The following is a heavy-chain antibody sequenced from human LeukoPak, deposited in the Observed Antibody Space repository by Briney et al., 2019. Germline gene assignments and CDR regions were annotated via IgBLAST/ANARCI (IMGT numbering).Heavy chain of an antibody. V-gene: IGHV3-30*02. CDR2: IRYDGNNK. Sequence: GGSLRLSCVASGFTFSSYGMHWVRQAPGKGLEWVAFIRYDGNNKYYADSVKGRFTISRDNSKNTLYLQMNSLRAEDTAVYYCAREGNGGSKDSWGQGTLVTVSS. CDR1: GFTFSSYG. D-gene: IGHD2-15*01. CDR3: AREGNGGSKDS. J-gene: IGHJ4*02.